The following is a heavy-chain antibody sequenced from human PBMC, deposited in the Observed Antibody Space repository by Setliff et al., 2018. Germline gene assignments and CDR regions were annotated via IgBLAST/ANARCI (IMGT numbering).Heavy chain of an antibody. V-gene: IGHV3-23*01. D-gene: IGHD4-17*01. CDR1: GFTFTYAW. J-gene: IGHJ5*01. CDR3: AKDPNGDYVGAFDS. CDR2: ISGSGGVT. Sequence: PGGSLRLSCVASGFTFTYAWMTWVRQSPGRGLEWVSSISGSGGVTNYGDSVRGRFTISRDNAKNTVYLEMNSLRAEDTAKYYCAKDPNGDYVGAFDSWGRGTLVTVSS.